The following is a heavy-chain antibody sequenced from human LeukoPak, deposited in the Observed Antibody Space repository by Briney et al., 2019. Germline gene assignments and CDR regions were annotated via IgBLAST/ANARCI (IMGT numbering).Heavy chain of an antibody. CDR3: SRGEYGGGETH. J-gene: IGHJ4*02. D-gene: IGHD2/OR15-2a*01. CDR2: IYFSGST. Sequence: SETLSLPCTVSGGSISSDYWGWIRQPPGQGLEYLGYIYFSGSTNYNPSFKSRITISVDTSKNHFSLKLNSVTAADTAVYYCSRGEYGGGETHWGQGTLVIVSS. CDR1: GGSISSDY. V-gene: IGHV4-59*12.